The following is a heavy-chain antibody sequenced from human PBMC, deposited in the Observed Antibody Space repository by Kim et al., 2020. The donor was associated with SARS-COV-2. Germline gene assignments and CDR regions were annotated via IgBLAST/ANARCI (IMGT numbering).Heavy chain of an antibody. V-gene: IGHV1-2*02. Sequence: NYAQKFQGRVTMTRDTSISTAYMELSRLRSDDTAVYYCASSTVVTPTGNYWGQGTLVTVSS. J-gene: IGHJ4*02. CDR3: ASSTVVTPTGNY. D-gene: IGHD4-17*01.